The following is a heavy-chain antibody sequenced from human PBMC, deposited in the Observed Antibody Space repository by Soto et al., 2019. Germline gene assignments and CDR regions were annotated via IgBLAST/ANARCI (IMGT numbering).Heavy chain of an antibody. CDR3: ARDPGGGYCSSTSCYGWFDP. D-gene: IGHD2-2*01. CDR1: GFTFSSYA. CDR2: ISYDGSNK. J-gene: IGHJ5*02. V-gene: IGHV3-30-3*01. Sequence: QVQLVESGGGVVQPGRSLRLSCAASGFTFSSYAMHWVRQAPGKGLEWVAVISYDGSNKYYADSVKGRFTISRDNSKNTVYLQMNSLRAEDTAVYYCARDPGGGYCSSTSCYGWFDPWGQGTLVTVSS.